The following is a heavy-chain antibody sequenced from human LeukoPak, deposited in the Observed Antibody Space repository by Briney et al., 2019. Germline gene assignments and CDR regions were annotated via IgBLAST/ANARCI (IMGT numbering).Heavy chain of an antibody. D-gene: IGHD5-24*01. CDR1: GHTFTGYY. Sequence: ASVKVSCKASGHTFTGYYMHWVRQAPGQGLEWMGWINPNSGGTNYAQKFQGRVTMTRDTSISTAYMELSRLRSDDTAVYYCARGRDGYNKARGAFDIWGQGTMVTVSS. J-gene: IGHJ3*02. CDR2: INPNSGGT. V-gene: IGHV1-2*02. CDR3: ARGRDGYNKARGAFDI.